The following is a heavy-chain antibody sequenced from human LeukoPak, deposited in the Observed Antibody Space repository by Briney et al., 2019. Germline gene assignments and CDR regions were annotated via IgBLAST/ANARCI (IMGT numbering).Heavy chain of an antibody. CDR3: VRDFYYDTSELQSYYYYYYLDV. Sequence: GGSLRLSCAASGFTFSSYWMHWVRHAPGKGLVWVSRIKGDGSSTSYADSVKGRFTISRDNAKNTLYLQMNSLRAEDTAVYYCVRDFYYDTSELQSYYYYYYLDVWGKGTTVTISS. V-gene: IGHV3-74*01. CDR1: GFTFSSYW. J-gene: IGHJ6*03. CDR2: IKGDGSST. D-gene: IGHD3-22*01.